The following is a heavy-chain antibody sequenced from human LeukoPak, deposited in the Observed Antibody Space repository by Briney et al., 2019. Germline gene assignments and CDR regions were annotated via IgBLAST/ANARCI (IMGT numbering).Heavy chain of an antibody. CDR3: AAGRYDFWSGYHYGMDV. CDR2: IVVGSGNT. Sequence: SVKVSCKASGFTFTSSAMQWVRQARGQRLEWIGWIVVGSGNTNYAQKFQERVTITRDMSTSTAYMELSSLRSEDTAVYYCAAGRYDFWSGYHYGMDVWGQGTTVTVSS. V-gene: IGHV1-58*02. J-gene: IGHJ6*02. D-gene: IGHD3-3*01. CDR1: GFTFTSSA.